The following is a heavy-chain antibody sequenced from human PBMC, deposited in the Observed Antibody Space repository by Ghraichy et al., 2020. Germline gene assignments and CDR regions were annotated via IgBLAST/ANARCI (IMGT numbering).Heavy chain of an antibody. CDR3: ARGAGAVAGDY. D-gene: IGHD6-19*01. CDR2: ITSSSSHR. Sequence: GGSLRLSCAASGFTFSSHSMNWVRQAPGKGLEWVSSITSSSSHRYYADSVKGRYTISRDNAKNSLYLQMNSLRAEDTAVYYCARGAGAVAGDYLGQGTLVTVSS. V-gene: IGHV3-21*01. J-gene: IGHJ4*02. CDR1: GFTFSSHS.